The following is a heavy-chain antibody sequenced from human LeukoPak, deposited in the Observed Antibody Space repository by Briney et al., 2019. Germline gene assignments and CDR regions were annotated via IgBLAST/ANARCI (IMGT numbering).Heavy chain of an antibody. Sequence: PGGSLRLSCAASGFTFSTYTMNWVRQASGKGLEWVSFISSSSSYMYYADSVKGRLTISRDNTKKSLYLQMNSLRAEDTAVYYCARDFSGYDYNFNYWGQGTLVAVSS. J-gene: IGHJ4*02. CDR1: GFTFSTYT. D-gene: IGHD5-12*01. V-gene: IGHV3-21*01. CDR2: ISSSSSYM. CDR3: ARDFSGYDYNFNY.